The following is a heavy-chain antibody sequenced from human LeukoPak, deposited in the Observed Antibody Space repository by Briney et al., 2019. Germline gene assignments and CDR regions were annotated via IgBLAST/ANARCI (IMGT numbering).Heavy chain of an antibody. CDR1: GFTFSGSA. D-gene: IGHD1-26*01. CDR3: TRDSGTYNWLDP. CDR2: IDKKDNFYAT. J-gene: IGHJ5*02. V-gene: IGHV3-73*01. Sequence: GGSLKLSCAASGFTFSGSAIHWVRQSSGKGLEWVGHIDKKDNFYATTSAASVTGRFTISRDDSKNTAYLQMNSLTTEDTALYYCTRDSGTYNWLDPWGQGTLVTVSS.